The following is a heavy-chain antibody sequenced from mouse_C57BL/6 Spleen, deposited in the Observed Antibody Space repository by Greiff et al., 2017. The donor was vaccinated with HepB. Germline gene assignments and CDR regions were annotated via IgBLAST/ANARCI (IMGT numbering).Heavy chain of an antibody. CDR3: ARPGYGSPPFAY. CDR2: IHPNSGST. Sequence: QVQLQQSGAELVKPGASVKLSCKASGYTFTSYWMHWVKQRPGQGLEWIGMIHPNSGSTNYNEKFKSKATLTVDKSSSTAYMQLSSLTSEDSAVYYCARPGYGSPPFAYWGQGTLVTVSA. CDR1: GYTFTSYW. V-gene: IGHV1-64*01. J-gene: IGHJ3*01. D-gene: IGHD1-1*01.